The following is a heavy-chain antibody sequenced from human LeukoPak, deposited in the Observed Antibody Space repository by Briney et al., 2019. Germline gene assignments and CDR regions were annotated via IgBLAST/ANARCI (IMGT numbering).Heavy chain of an antibody. J-gene: IGHJ3*02. Sequence: SETLSLTCTVSGGSITNYYWSWIRQPPGEGLEWIGYVYACGATNSNPSLNNPVPISLDTPKNRFSLKLSSVTAAHTAVYYCARHGKGVTYFYTFDIWGQGTVVAVSS. CDR3: ARHGKGVTYFYTFDI. CDR2: VYACGAT. D-gene: IGHD2/OR15-2a*01. CDR1: GGSITNYY. V-gene: IGHV4-59*08.